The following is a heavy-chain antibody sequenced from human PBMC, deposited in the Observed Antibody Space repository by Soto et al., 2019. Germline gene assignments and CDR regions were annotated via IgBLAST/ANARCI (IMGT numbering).Heavy chain of an antibody. J-gene: IGHJ4*02. Sequence: SETLSLTCTVSAASFSKYYWTWIRQPPGKGVEWIGYIYFNGNTKYSPSLEGRLTISIDTSKKEFSLKLTSVTAADAAVYYCASVTFGGIVLAHWGQGTLVTVSS. CDR1: AASFSKYY. CDR2: IYFNGNT. D-gene: IGHD3-16*01. V-gene: IGHV4-59*01. CDR3: ASVTFGGIVLAH.